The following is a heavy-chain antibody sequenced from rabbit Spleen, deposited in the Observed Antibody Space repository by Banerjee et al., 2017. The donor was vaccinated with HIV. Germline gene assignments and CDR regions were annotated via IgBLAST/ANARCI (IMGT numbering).Heavy chain of an antibody. CDR3: ARISWGVGDTL. J-gene: IGHJ4*01. Sequence: QSLEESGGDLVKPGASLTLTCTASGLDFSSNYRICWVRQAPGKGLEWIGCIFTGSSGNKYYANWAKGRFTISKTSTTVTLQVTSLTAADTATYFCARISWGVGDTLWGPGTLVTVS. D-gene: IGHD4-1*01. CDR1: GLDFSSNYR. V-gene: IGHV1S40*01. CDR2: IFTGSSGNK.